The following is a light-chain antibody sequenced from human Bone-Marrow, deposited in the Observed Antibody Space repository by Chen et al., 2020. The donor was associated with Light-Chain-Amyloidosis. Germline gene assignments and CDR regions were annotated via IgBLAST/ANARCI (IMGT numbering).Light chain of an antibody. V-gene: IGLV3-21*02. CDR3: QVWDRSSDRPV. Sequence: SYVLTQPSSVSVAPGQTATIACGGNNIGATSVHWYQQTPGTAPLLVVYDDSDRPSGIPERLSGSNSGNTATLTISRVEAGDEADYYCQVWDRSSDRPVFGGGTKLTVL. CDR1: NIGATS. J-gene: IGLJ3*02. CDR2: DDS.